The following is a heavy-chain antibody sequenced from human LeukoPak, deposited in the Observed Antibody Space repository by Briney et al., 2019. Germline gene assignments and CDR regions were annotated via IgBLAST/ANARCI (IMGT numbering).Heavy chain of an antibody. CDR2: IYHSGST. Sequence: SETLSLTCTVSGYSISSGYYWGWIRQPPGKGLEWIGSIYHSGSTYYNPSLKSRVTISVDTSKNQFSLKLSSVTAADTAVYYCARVANNWNYPNWGQGTLVTVSS. CDR1: GYSISSGYY. D-gene: IGHD1-7*01. J-gene: IGHJ4*02. CDR3: ARVANNWNYPN. V-gene: IGHV4-38-2*02.